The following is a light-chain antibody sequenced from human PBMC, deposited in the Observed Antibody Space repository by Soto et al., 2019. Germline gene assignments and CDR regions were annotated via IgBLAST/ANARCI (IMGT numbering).Light chain of an antibody. Sequence: QSALTQPRSVSGSPGQSVTIPCTGTSSDVGGYNYVSWYQQHPGKAPKVMIYDVRKRPSGVPDRFSCSKSGNTASLTISGLQADDESYYYFCSYAGSYTFFVFGTGTKLTVL. CDR1: SSDVGGYNY. CDR3: CSYAGSYTFFV. J-gene: IGLJ1*01. V-gene: IGLV2-11*01. CDR2: DVR.